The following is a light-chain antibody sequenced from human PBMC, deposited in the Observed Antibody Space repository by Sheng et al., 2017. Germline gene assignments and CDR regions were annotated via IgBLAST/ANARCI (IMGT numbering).Light chain of an antibody. CDR2: KAS. J-gene: IGKJ2*01. V-gene: IGKV1-5*03. CDR1: QSLNNW. CDR3: HQYNSYPWT. Sequence: DIHVTQSPSAMSASVGDRVTITCRASQSLNNWLAWYQQKPGIAPKLLIYKASNLESGVPSRFSGSGSGTEFTLTISSLQPDDFATYYCHQYNSYPWTFGQGTKLEIK.